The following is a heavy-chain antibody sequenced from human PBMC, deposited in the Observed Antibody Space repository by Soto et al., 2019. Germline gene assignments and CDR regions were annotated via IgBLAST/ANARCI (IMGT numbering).Heavy chain of an antibody. D-gene: IGHD2-15*01. CDR3: ARDVPGSGVPVWDY. J-gene: IGHJ4*02. V-gene: IGHV1-18*04. CDR1: GYTFTHYG. CDR2: ISAYNGNT. Sequence: QIQLVQSGAEMKKPGASVKVSCKPSGYTFTHYGVSWLRQAPGQGLEWMGWISAYNGNTDYAHKFQGRVALTTDTYTSTAYMVLRGLSPDDTAVYYCARDVPGSGVPVWDYWGQGTLVTVSS.